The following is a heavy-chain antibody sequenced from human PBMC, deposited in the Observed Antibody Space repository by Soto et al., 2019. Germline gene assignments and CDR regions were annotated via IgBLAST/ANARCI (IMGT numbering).Heavy chain of an antibody. J-gene: IGHJ5*02. CDR1: GCCISSYY. Sequence: SETLSLTCTVSGCCISSYYWSWIRQPPGKGLEWIGYIYYSGSTNYNPSLKSRVTISVDTSKNQFSLKLSSVTAADTAVYYCARELFGRSVWFDPWGQGTLVTVSS. D-gene: IGHD3-10*01. CDR2: IYYSGST. V-gene: IGHV4-59*01. CDR3: ARELFGRSVWFDP.